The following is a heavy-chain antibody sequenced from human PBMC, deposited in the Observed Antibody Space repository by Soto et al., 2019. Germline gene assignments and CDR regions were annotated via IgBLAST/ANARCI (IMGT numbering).Heavy chain of an antibody. CDR1: GYSFTNYW. CDR2: INPGDSDT. CDR3: ARRDISGFPDY. J-gene: IGHJ4*02. V-gene: IGHV5-51*01. D-gene: IGHD3-22*01. Sequence: GESLKISCQGSGYSFTNYWIGWVRQMPGKGLEWMAIINPGDSDTRYSPSFQDQVTISADKSISTAYLQWSSLKASDTAMYYCARRDISGFPDYWGQGTLVTVSS.